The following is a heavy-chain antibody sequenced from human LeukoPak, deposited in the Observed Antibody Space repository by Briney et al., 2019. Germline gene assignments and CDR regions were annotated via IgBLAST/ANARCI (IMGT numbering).Heavy chain of an antibody. CDR1: GGSISSSSYY. Sequence: PSETLSLTCTVSGGSISSSSYYWGWIRQPPGKGLEWIGSIYYSGSTYYNPSLKSRVTISVDTSKNQFSLKLSSVTAADTAVYYCARDPLNYDFWSGSGYWGQGTLVTVSS. CDR2: IYYSGST. J-gene: IGHJ4*02. CDR3: ARDPLNYDFWSGSGY. V-gene: IGHV4-39*07. D-gene: IGHD3-3*01.